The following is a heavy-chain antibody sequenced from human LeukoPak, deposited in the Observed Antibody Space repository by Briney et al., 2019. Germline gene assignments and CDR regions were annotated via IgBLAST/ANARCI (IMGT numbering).Heavy chain of an antibody. V-gene: IGHV3-23*01. D-gene: IGHD2-2*01. CDR3: AKDLYQLTPYYYGMDV. J-gene: IGHJ6*02. Sequence: PGGSLRLSCAASGFTFSSYAMSWVRQAPGKGLEWVSAISGSGGSTYYADSMKGRFTISRDNSKNTLYLQMNSLRAEDTAVYYCAKDLYQLTPYYYGMDVWGQGTTVTVSS. CDR2: ISGSGGST. CDR1: GFTFSSYA.